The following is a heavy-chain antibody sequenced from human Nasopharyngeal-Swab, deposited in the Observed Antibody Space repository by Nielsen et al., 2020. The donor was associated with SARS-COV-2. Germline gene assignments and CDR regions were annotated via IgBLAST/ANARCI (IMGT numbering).Heavy chain of an antibody. D-gene: IGHD5-12*01. J-gene: IGHJ4*02. V-gene: IGHV3-53*04. Sequence: GGSLRLSCAASGFTVSSNYMNWVRQAPGKGLEWVSVIYSGGSTYYADSVKGRFTISRHISRNTLYLQMNSLRAEDTAVYFCARGGSGYDPIDYWGQGTLVIVSS. CDR3: ARGGSGYDPIDY. CDR2: IYSGGST. CDR1: GFTVSSNY.